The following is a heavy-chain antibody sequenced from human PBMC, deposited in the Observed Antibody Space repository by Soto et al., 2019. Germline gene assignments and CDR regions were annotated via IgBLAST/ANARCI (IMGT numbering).Heavy chain of an antibody. CDR1: GGSFSGYY. J-gene: IGHJ6*02. CDR3: ARSYDYGSGSSPYWYYGMDV. CDR2: INHSGST. D-gene: IGHD3-10*01. Sequence: PSETLSLTCAVYGGSFSGYYWSWIRQPPGKGLEWIGEINHSGSTNYNPSLKSRVTISVDSSKNQFSLKLSSVTAADTAVYYCARSYDYGSGSSPYWYYGMDVWGQGTTVTVSS. V-gene: IGHV4-34*01.